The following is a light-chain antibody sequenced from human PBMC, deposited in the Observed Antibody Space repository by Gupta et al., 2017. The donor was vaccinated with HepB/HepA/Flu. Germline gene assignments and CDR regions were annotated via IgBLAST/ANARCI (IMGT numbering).Light chain of an antibody. V-gene: IGLV2-14*03. Sequence: QSALTQPASVSGSPGQSITISCTGTSNDIGAYNYVSWYQQHPGKAPKLIISDVSNRPSGVSDRFSGSKYGNTASLTISGLQAEDEADYYYSSHAPSDFFGTGTKVSVL. CDR1: SNDIGAYNY. CDR3: SSHAPSDF. J-gene: IGLJ1*01. CDR2: DVS.